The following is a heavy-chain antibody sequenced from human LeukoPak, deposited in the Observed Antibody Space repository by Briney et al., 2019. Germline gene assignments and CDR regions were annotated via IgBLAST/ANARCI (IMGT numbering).Heavy chain of an antibody. CDR2: IYYSGST. V-gene: IGHV4-59*01. J-gene: IGHJ4*02. CDR3: AREGSPKGFDY. Sequence: SETLSLTCTVSGCSISSYYWSWIRQPPGKGLEWIGYIYYSGSTNYNPSLKSRVTISVDPSKRQCSLKLSSVTAADTAVYYCAREGSPKGFDYWGQGTLVTVSS. CDR1: GCSISSYY.